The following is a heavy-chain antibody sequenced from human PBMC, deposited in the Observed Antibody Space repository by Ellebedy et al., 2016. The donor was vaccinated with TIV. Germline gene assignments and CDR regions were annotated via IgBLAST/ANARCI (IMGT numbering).Heavy chain of an antibody. CDR2: IYYSGST. CDR3: ARSLMIFSFDKCYFDF. D-gene: IGHD3/OR15-3a*01. CDR1: GGSLSSSSSY. J-gene: IGHJ2*01. Sequence: SETLSLTCTVSGGSLSSSSSYWGWIRQPPGKGLEWIGSIYYSGSTDYNPSLKSRVTISADTSKNQFSLRLSSVTAADTAVYYCARSLMIFSFDKCYFDFWGRGTLVTVSS. V-gene: IGHV4-39*01.